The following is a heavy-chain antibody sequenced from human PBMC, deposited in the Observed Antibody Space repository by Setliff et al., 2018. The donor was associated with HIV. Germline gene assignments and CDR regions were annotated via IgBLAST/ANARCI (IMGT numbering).Heavy chain of an antibody. Sequence: GGSLRLSCITSGFTFETYWMTWVRQAPGKGLEWVANIGKDGSDTFYVESVKGRFAISRDNANGSLYLQMNNLRGDDTAMYYCARDLTISRGAWYDAHDIWGRGTMVPSPQ. CDR1: GFTFETYW. J-gene: IGHJ3*02. D-gene: IGHD6-19*01. CDR2: IGKDGSDT. CDR3: ARDLTISRGAWYDAHDI. V-gene: IGHV3-7*03.